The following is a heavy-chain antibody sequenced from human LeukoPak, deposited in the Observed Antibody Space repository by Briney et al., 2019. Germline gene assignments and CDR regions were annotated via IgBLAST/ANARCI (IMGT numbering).Heavy chain of an antibody. CDR3: ARGYSSGVDY. J-gene: IGHJ4*02. CDR1: GGSISSYY. D-gene: IGHD6-19*01. Sequence: SETLSLTRTVSGGSISSYYWSWIRQPPGKGLEWIGYIYYSGSTNYNPSLKSRVTISVDTSKNQFSLKLSSVTAADTAVYYCARGYSSGVDYWGQGTLVTVSS. CDR2: IYYSGST. V-gene: IGHV4-59*01.